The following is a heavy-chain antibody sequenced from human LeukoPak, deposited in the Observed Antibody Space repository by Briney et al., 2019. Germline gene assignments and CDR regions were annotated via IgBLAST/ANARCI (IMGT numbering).Heavy chain of an antibody. CDR1: GFTFSSYA. D-gene: IGHD3-22*01. V-gene: IGHV3-23*01. Sequence: GGSLRLSCAASGFTFSSYAMSWVRQAPGKGLEWVSAISGSGGSTYYADSVKGRFTISRDNSKNTLYLQMNSMRAEDTAVYYCAKDSYYDSSGYSDYWGQGTLVTVSS. CDR3: AKDSYYDSSGYSDY. CDR2: ISGSGGST. J-gene: IGHJ4*02.